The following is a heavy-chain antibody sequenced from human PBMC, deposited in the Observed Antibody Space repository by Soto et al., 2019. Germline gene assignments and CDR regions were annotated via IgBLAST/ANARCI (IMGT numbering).Heavy chain of an antibody. V-gene: IGHV3-7*01. J-gene: IGHJ4*02. D-gene: IGHD1-1*01. CDR2: INEDGSER. CDR3: TRLPRNLIEY. CDR1: GLTFRNYW. Sequence: PGGSLRLSCEVYGLTFRNYWMNWVRQAPGQGLEWVANINEDGSERYYLDSVRGRFTISRDNAKNSVYLQMNNVRADDAAVYYCTRLPRNLIEYWGQGTPVTVSS.